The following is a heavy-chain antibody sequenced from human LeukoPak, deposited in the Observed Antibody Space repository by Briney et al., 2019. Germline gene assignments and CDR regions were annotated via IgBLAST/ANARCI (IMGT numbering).Heavy chain of an antibody. CDR3: ARAPEDYVWGSYRYYFDY. V-gene: IGHV1-2*02. D-gene: IGHD3-16*02. CDR1: VYTFTGYY. CDR2: INANSGGT. Sequence: ASVKDSSKASVYTFTGYYMHWVRHAPGQGLEWMGWINANSGGTNYAQKFQGRVTMTRDTSISTAYMELSRLRSDDAAVYCCARAPEDYVWGSYRYYFDYWGQGTLVTVSS. J-gene: IGHJ4*02.